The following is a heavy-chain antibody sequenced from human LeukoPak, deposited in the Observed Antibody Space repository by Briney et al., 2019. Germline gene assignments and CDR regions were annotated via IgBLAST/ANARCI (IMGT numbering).Heavy chain of an antibody. V-gene: IGHV1-18*01. CDR3: AKWGRLGQLSFIDH. CDR2: ITAYNDKT. J-gene: IGHJ4*02. Sequence: GASVKVSCKTSGYTYTTYGLIWLRQAPGQGPEWMGWITAYNDKTLYSEKFQDRIIMTTDTPRSTAYMELRNLRSDDTAVYYCAKWGRLGQLSFIDHWGQGTLVTVSS. D-gene: IGHD3-16*02. CDR1: GYTYTTYG.